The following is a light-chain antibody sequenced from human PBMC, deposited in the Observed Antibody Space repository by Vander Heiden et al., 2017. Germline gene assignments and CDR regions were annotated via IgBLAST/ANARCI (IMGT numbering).Light chain of an antibody. V-gene: IGLV3-21*02. J-gene: IGLJ2*01. CDR2: DDS. Sequence: SYVLTQPPSVSVAPAQTARITCGGNSSGSRSVHWYQQKPGQAPLLGGYDDSDRPSGISERFSGANSGNTATLTISRVEAGDEADDFCQVWDSSSDQVSFGGGTKLTVL. CDR1: SSGSRS. CDR3: QVWDSSSDQVS.